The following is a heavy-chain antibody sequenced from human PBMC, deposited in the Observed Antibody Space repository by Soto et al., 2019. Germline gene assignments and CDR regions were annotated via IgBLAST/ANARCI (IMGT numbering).Heavy chain of an antibody. CDR3: TTDSYYYYDSSGYYLI. J-gene: IGHJ4*02. CDR2: IKSKTDGGTT. V-gene: IGHV3-15*07. D-gene: IGHD3-22*01. CDR1: GFTFSNAW. Sequence: GGALRLSCAASGFTFSNAWMNWVRQAPGKGLEWVGRIKSKTDGGTTDYAAPVKGRFTISRDESKNTLYLQMNSLKTEDNAVYYCTTDSYYYYDSSGYYLIWGQGTLVTVSS.